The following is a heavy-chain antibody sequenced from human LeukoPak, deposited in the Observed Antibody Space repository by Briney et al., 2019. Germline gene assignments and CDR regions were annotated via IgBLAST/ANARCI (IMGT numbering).Heavy chain of an antibody. CDR3: ASLTGRYYYGSGSYYFDY. D-gene: IGHD3-10*01. CDR2: ISSSSSYI. V-gene: IGHV3-21*01. Sequence: KPGGSLRLSCAASGFTFSSYSMNWVRQAPGKGLEWVSSISSSSSYIYYADSVKGRFTISRDNAKNSLYLQMSSLRAEDTAVYYCASLTGRYYYGSGSYYFDYWGQGTLVTVSS. J-gene: IGHJ4*02. CDR1: GFTFSSYS.